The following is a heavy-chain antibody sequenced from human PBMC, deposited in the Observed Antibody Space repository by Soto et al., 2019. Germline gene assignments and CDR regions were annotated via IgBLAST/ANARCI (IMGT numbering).Heavy chain of an antibody. D-gene: IGHD4-17*01. J-gene: IGHJ1*01. CDR3: ARAIPHYGDPVEYFQH. Sequence: GASVKVSCKASGYTFTSYAMHWVRQAPGQGLEWMGIINPSGGSTSYAQKFQGRVTMTRDTSTSTVYMELSSLRSEDTAVYYCARAIPHYGDPVEYFQHWGQGTLVTVSS. CDR2: INPSGGST. V-gene: IGHV1-46*01. CDR1: GYTFTSYA.